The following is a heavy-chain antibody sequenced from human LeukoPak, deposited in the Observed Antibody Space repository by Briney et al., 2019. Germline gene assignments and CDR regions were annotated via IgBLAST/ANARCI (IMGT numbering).Heavy chain of an antibody. D-gene: IGHD2/OR15-2a*01. CDR2: IRTDGTDE. CDR1: GFTFSNYG. CDR3: ARCNTADVPSGN. V-gene: IGHV3-30*02. Sequence: GGSLRLSCVASGFTFSNYGMHWFRQVPGKGLDGVAFIRTDGTDERYADSVKGRFTISGDNSKNTLYLQMNTLTPEDTALYHCARCNTADVPSGNWGQGTLVTVSS. J-gene: IGHJ4*02.